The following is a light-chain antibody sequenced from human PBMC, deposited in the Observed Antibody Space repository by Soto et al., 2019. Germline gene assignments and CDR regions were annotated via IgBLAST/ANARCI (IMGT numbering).Light chain of an antibody. Sequence: EIVMTQSPATLSVSLGERATLSCRASQSVSTNLAWYQQKPGQAPRLLIYGASTRATGIPARFSGSGSGTDFPLTISSLQSEDFVVYYCQQYNYWPTFGQGTKVEIK. J-gene: IGKJ1*01. CDR3: QQYNYWPT. V-gene: IGKV3-15*01. CDR1: QSVSTN. CDR2: GAS.